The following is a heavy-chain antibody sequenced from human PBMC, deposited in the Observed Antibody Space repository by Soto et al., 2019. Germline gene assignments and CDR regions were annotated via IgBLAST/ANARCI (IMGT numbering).Heavy chain of an antibody. J-gene: IGHJ6*02. Sequence: GVSLRLSCAASGFTFSSYAMSWVRQAPGKGLEWVSAISGSGGSTYYADSVKGRFTISRDNSKNTLYLQMNSLRAEDTAVYYCAKDQRYYDFWSGPDVWGQGTTVTVSS. CDR1: GFTFSSYA. CDR3: AKDQRYYDFWSGPDV. CDR2: ISGSGGST. V-gene: IGHV3-23*01. D-gene: IGHD3-3*01.